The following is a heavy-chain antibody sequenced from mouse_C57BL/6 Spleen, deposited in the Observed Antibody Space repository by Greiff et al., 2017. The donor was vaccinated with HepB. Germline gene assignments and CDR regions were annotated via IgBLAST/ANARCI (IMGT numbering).Heavy chain of an antibody. CDR1: GFTFSSYG. V-gene: IGHV5-6*01. CDR3: ARHRYGSSYPYFDV. CDR2: ISSGGSYT. Sequence: EVQVVESGGDLVKPGGSLKLSCAASGFTFSSYGMSWVRQTPDKRLGWVATISSGGSYTYYPDSVKGRFTISRDNAKNTLYLQMSSLKSEDTAMYYCARHRYGSSYPYFDVWGTGTTVTVSS. D-gene: IGHD1-1*01. J-gene: IGHJ1*03.